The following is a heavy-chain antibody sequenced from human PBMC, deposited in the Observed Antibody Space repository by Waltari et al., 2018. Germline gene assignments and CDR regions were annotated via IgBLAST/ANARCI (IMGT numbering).Heavy chain of an antibody. CDR2: ISDNGRT. Sequence: EVQVSESGGGLVQPGGSLSLSGGIAIHGLFFTNFGISWVRQAPGKGLGWVADISDNGRTHYPDSVKGRFTISRDNSKSMVHLQMNSLRDEDTAVYYCVGAREIGWGQGTLVTVSS. CDR1: IHGLFFTNFG. CDR3: VGAREIG. J-gene: IGHJ4*02. V-gene: IGHV3-23*01.